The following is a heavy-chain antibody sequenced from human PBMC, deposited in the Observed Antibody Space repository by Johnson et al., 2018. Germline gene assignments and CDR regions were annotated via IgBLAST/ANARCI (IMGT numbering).Heavy chain of an antibody. CDR3: ARVDYGMDV. Sequence: QVQLQESGPGLVEHSETLSLSCSVSGGSTSSFYWRWIRPSPGKGLQWIGYIHHRGSTNYHPSLKSRLSMSVDTSKNQFSLTLTPVTAADTAVYYCARVDYGMDVWGQGTTVTVSS. J-gene: IGHJ6*02. CDR2: IHHRGST. CDR1: GGSTSSFY. V-gene: IGHV4-59*01.